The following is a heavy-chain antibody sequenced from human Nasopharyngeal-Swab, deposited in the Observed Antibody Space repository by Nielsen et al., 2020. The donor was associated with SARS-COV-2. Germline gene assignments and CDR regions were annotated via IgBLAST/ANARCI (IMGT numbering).Heavy chain of an antibody. J-gene: IGHJ4*02. V-gene: IGHV3-21*01. Sequence: GASLKISCAASGFTFSSYSMNWVRQAPGKGLEWVSSISSSSSYIYYADSVKGRFTISRDNAKNSLYLQMNSLRAEDTAVYYCARDVWITMVRGVIDYWGQGTLVTVSS. CDR1: GFTFSSYS. CDR2: ISSSSSYI. CDR3: ARDVWITMVRGVIDY. D-gene: IGHD3-10*01.